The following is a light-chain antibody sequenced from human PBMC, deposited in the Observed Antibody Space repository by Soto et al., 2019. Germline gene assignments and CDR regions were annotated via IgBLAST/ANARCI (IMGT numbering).Light chain of an antibody. CDR3: LQSYSSPRT. CDR1: QSITIY. CDR2: AAS. Sequence: DIQMTQSPSSLSASVGDRVTITCRASQSITIYLNWYQQKPGKAPKLLIYAASSLQSGVPSRFSGSGSGTDFTLTISSLQPEDFDPYYCLQSYSSPRTLGQGPKVDTK. V-gene: IGKV1-39*01. J-gene: IGKJ1*01.